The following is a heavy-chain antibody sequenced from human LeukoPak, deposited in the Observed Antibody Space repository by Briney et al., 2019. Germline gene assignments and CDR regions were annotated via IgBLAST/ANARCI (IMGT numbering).Heavy chain of an antibody. CDR1: GFTFSSYG. D-gene: IGHD2-21*02. Sequence: PGGSLRLSCAASGFTFSSYGMHWVRQAPDKGLEWVAVIWYDGSNKYYADSVKGRFTISRDNSKNTLYLQMNSLTAEDTAVYYCAKEEEAYCGGDCYSTAGYWGQGTLVTVSS. V-gene: IGHV3-33*06. CDR2: IWYDGSNK. J-gene: IGHJ4*02. CDR3: AKEEEAYCGGDCYSTAGY.